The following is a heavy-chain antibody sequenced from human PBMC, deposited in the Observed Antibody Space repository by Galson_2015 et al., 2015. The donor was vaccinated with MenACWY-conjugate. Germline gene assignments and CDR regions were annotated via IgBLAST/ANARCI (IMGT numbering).Heavy chain of an antibody. CDR2: INAGNGNT. Sequence: SVKVSCKASGYTFTSYAMHWVRQAPGQRLEWMGWINAGNGNTKYSQKFQGRVTITRDTSASTAYMELSSLRSEDTAVYYCASTYYDFWSGYQYGMDVWGQGTTVTVSS. CDR3: ASTYYDFWSGYQYGMDV. J-gene: IGHJ6*02. V-gene: IGHV1-3*01. D-gene: IGHD3-3*01. CDR1: GYTFTSYA.